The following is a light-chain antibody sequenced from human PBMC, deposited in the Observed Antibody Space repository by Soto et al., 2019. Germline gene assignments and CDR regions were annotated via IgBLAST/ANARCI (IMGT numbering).Light chain of an antibody. V-gene: IGLV2-14*01. CDR3: SSYRSRSPCV. Sequence: LPQPASVSGSPGQSITMSCTGTSSDVGVYNYVSWYQQHPGKAPKLMIYEVSNRPSGVSNRFSGSKSGNTASLTISGLQAEDEADYYCSSYRSRSPCVFGTGTKVTV. CDR1: SSDVGVYNY. CDR2: EVS. J-gene: IGLJ1*01.